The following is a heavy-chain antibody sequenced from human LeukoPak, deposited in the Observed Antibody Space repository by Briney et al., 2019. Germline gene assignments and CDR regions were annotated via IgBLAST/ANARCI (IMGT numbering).Heavy chain of an antibody. CDR2: INPNIGAT. J-gene: IGHJ4*02. CDR1: GYTFTGYF. CDR3: ARGQLTDDLDY. D-gene: IGHD1-14*01. Sequence: ASVKVSCKASGYTFTGYFMHWVRQAPGQGLELMGWINPNIGATKYARKFQGRVTMTRDTSISTAYMELSRLRSDDTAVYYCARGQLTDDLDYWGQRTLVTVSS. V-gene: IGHV1-2*02.